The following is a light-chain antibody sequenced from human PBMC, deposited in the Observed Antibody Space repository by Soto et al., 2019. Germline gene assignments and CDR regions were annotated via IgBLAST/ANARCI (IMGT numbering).Light chain of an antibody. CDR3: AAWDDSLNDYV. V-gene: IGLV1-44*01. J-gene: IGLJ1*01. Sequence: QSLLTHSPSSSGTPGQRVTISCSGSSSNIGSNTVNWYQQLPGTAPKLLIYSNNQRPSGVPDRFSGSKSGTSASLAISGLQSEDEADYYCAAWDDSLNDYVFGTGTKVTVL. CDR1: SSNIGSNT. CDR2: SNN.